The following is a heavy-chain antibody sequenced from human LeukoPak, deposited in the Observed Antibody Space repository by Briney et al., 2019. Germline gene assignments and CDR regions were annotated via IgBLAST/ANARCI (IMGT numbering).Heavy chain of an antibody. Sequence: SEPLSLTCTVSGGSISSGGYYWRWIRQPPGRGLEWNGYIYHSGSTYYNPSLKSRVTISVDRSKNQFSLKLSSVTAADTAVYYCARVLTDYYDSSGYSHQFDPWGQGTLVTVSS. J-gene: IGHJ5*02. CDR2: IYHSGST. CDR3: ARVLTDYYDSSGYSHQFDP. V-gene: IGHV4-30-2*01. D-gene: IGHD3-22*01. CDR1: GGSISSGGYY.